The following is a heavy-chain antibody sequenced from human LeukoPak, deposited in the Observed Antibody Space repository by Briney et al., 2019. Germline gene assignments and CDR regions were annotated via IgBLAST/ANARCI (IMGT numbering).Heavy chain of an antibody. Sequence: QAGGSLRLSCAASGFTFSSYGIHWVRQAPGKGLEGVAFIWYDGSNKNYADSVKGRFTISRDNSKNTLYLQMNSLRGEDTAVYYCARVRGSGSYSYWGQGTLVTVSS. CDR2: IWYDGSNK. D-gene: IGHD3-10*01. V-gene: IGHV3-33*01. CDR1: GFTFSSYG. CDR3: ARVRGSGSYSY. J-gene: IGHJ4*02.